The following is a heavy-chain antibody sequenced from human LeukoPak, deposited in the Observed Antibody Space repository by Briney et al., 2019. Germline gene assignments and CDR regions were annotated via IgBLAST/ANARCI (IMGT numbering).Heavy chain of an antibody. J-gene: IGHJ4*02. CDR3: AEGGYSYGETYFDY. CDR2: ISYDGSNK. D-gene: IGHD5-18*01. Sequence: GGSLRLSCAASGFTFSSYGMHWVRQAPGKGLEWVAVISYDGSNKYYADSVKGRFTISRDNSKNTLYLQMNSLRAEDTAVYYCAEGGYSYGETYFDYWGQGTLVTVSS. CDR1: GFTFSSYG. V-gene: IGHV3-30*18.